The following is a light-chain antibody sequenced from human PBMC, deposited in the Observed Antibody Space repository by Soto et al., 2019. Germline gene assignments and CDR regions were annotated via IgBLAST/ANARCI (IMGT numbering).Light chain of an antibody. CDR3: QQYTSYPLT. V-gene: IGKV1-5*01. Sequence: DIQMTQSPSTLSASVGDRVTITCRASQSVSSWLAWYQQKPGKAPKRLIYGASSLESGVPSSFSGGGSGTEFTLTICSLQPDDFATYYCQQYTSYPLTFGGGTKVEIK. CDR1: QSVSSW. J-gene: IGKJ4*01. CDR2: GAS.